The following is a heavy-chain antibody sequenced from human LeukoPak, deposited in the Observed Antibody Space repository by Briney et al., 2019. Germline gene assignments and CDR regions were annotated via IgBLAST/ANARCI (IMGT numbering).Heavy chain of an antibody. V-gene: IGHV4-34*01. CDR2: INHSGST. Sequence: PSETLSLTCAVYGGSFSGYYRSWIRQPPGKGLEWIGEINHSGSTNYNPSLKSRVTISVDTSKNQFSLKLSSVTAADTAVYYCAIPSGRYYDSSGNELDFDLWGRGTLVTVSS. CDR3: AIPSGRYYDSSGNELDFDL. D-gene: IGHD3-22*01. J-gene: IGHJ2*01. CDR1: GGSFSGYY.